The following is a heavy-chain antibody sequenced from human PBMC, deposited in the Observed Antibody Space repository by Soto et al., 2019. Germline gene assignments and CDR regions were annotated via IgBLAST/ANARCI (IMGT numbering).Heavy chain of an antibody. V-gene: IGHV3-23*01. CDR1: GFSFSDYG. Sequence: GGSLRLSCAACGFSFSDYGMNWVRQAQGKGLEWVSSISGSSATIKYADSVRGRFTISRDNSKNTLYGQLDSLKAEDTAVYYCAKDVSVEGTGSYYYFDYGMDVWGQGTTVTVSS. CDR2: ISGSSATI. J-gene: IGHJ6*02. CDR3: AKDVSVEGTGSYYYFDYGMDV. D-gene: IGHD3-10*01.